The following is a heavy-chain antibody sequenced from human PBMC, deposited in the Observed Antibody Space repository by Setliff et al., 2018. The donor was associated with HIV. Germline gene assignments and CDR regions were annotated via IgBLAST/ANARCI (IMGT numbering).Heavy chain of an antibody. D-gene: IGHD3-22*01. CDR2: IYHSGST. V-gene: IGHV4-38-2*01. CDR3: ASRIYYYDSNNFLREEGFDP. J-gene: IGHJ5*02. Sequence: SETLSLTCAVSGYSISSGFYWGWIRQPPGKGLEWIGSIYHSGSTYYNPSLRSRVTISVDTSKNQFSLKLSSVTAADTAVYYCASRIYYYDSNNFLREEGFDPWGQGTLVTVSS. CDR1: GYSISSGFY.